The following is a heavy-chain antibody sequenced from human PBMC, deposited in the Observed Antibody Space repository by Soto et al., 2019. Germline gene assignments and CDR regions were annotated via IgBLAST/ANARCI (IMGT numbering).Heavy chain of an antibody. J-gene: IGHJ4*02. D-gene: IGHD2-2*01. V-gene: IGHV1-18*01. Sequence: GASVKVSCKASGYTFTSYGISWVRQAPGQGLEWMGWISAYNGNTNYAQKLQGRVTMTTDTSTSTAYMELRSLRSDDTAVYYCARLGDIVVVPAATYFDYWGQGTLVTVSS. CDR1: GYTFTSYG. CDR3: ARLGDIVVVPAATYFDY. CDR2: ISAYNGNT.